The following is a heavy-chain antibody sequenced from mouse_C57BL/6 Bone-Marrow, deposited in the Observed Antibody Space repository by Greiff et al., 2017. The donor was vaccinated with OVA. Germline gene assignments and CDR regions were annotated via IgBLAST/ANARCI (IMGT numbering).Heavy chain of an antibody. CDR1: GYSFTDYN. D-gene: IGHD3-2*02. CDR3: ASPRQLRLRSAMDY. CDR2: INPNYGST. Sequence: EVQLQQSGPELVKPGASVKISCKASGYSFTDYNMNWVKQSHGKSLEWIGVINPNYGSTSYNQKFKGKATLTVDQSSSTAYMQLNSLTSEDSAVYNCASPRQLRLRSAMDYWGQGTSVTVSS. V-gene: IGHV1-39*01. J-gene: IGHJ4*01.